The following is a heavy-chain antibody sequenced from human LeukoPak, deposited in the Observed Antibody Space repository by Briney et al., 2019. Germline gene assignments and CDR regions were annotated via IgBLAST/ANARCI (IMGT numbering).Heavy chain of an antibody. V-gene: IGHV4-61*02. J-gene: IGHJ2*01. D-gene: IGHD3-3*01. CDR1: GGSISSGSYY. Sequence: SETLSLTCTVSGGSISSGSYYWSWIRQPAGKGLEWIGRIYTSGSTNHNPSLKSRVTISVDTSKNQFSLKLSSVTAADTAVYYCARKPATIFGAGYWYFDLWGRGTLVTVSS. CDR2: IYTSGST. CDR3: ARKPATIFGAGYWYFDL.